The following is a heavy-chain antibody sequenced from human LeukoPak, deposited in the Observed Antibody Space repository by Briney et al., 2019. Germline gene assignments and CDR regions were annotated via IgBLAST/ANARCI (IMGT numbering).Heavy chain of an antibody. J-gene: IGHJ4*02. CDR1: GYTFTSYY. D-gene: IGHD7-27*01. Sequence: ASVKVSCKASGYTFTSYYMHWVRQAPGQGLEWMGIINPSGGSTSYAQKFQGRVTMTRNTSTSTVYMELSSLRSEDTAVYYCASGGWGRYFDYWGQGTLVTVSS. CDR2: INPSGGST. V-gene: IGHV1-46*01. CDR3: ASGGWGRYFDY.